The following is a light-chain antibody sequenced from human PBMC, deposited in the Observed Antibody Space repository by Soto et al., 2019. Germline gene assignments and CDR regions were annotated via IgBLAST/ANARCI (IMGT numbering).Light chain of an antibody. CDR1: SSNIGAGYD. CDR2: GNS. CDR3: QSYDSSLSSVV. J-gene: IGLJ2*01. Sequence: QSVLTQPPSVYGAPGQRVTISCTGSSSNIGAGYDVHWYQRLPGTAPKLLIYGNSNRPSGVPDRFSGSKSGTSASLAITGLQAEDEADYYCQSYDSSLSSVVFGGGTKLTVL. V-gene: IGLV1-40*01.